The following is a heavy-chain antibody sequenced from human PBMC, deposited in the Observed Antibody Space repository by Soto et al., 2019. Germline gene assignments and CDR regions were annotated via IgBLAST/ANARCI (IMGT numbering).Heavy chain of an antibody. CDR2: ISGRGGST. J-gene: IGHJ6*03. Sequence: GGSLRLSCAASGFTFSSYAMSWVRQAPGKGLEWVSAISGRGGSTYYADSVKGRFTISGDNSKNTLYMQMNSLRAEDTAVYYCAKDDGPAAGTFRPVYYMDVWGKGTTVTVSS. D-gene: IGHD6-13*01. CDR3: AKDDGPAAGTFRPVYYMDV. V-gene: IGHV3-23*01. CDR1: GFTFSSYA.